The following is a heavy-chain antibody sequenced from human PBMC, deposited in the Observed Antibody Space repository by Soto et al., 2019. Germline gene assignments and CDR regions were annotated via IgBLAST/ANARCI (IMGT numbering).Heavy chain of an antibody. D-gene: IGHD3-22*01. CDR1: GGSISSGDYY. CDR2: IYYSGRT. CDR3: ARDSSGYYLDY. J-gene: IGHJ4*02. V-gene: IGHV4-30-4*01. Sequence: SETLSLTCTVSGGSISSGDYYWSWIRQPPGKGLEWMGDIYYSGRTYYNPSLKSRVTISVDKSKNQFALKLSSVTAADTAVYYCARDSSGYYLDYWGQGTLVTVSS.